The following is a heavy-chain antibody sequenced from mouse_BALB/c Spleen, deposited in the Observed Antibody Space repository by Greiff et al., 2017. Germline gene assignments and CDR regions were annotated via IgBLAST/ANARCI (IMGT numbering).Heavy chain of an antibody. CDR3: ARRREMDY. J-gene: IGHJ4*01. CDR1: GYTFTSYW. CDR2: IDPSDSYT. V-gene: IGHV1-69*02. Sequence: QVQLQQPGAELVKPGASVKLSCKASGYTFTSYWMHWVKQRLGQGLEWIGEIDPSDSYTNYNQKFKGKATLTVDKSSSTAYMQLSSLTSEDSAVYYCARRREMDYWGQGTSVTVSS.